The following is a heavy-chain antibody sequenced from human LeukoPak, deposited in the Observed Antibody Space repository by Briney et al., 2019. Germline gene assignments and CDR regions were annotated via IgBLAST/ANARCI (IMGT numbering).Heavy chain of an antibody. J-gene: IGHJ5*02. Sequence: PSETLSLTCTVWDGSISTNDWSWIRQPAGKGLEWIERIYTSGSTNYNPSLKSRVTMSVGTSKNQFSLKLSYVTAANTAAYYSASDYRARAGGWFDPWGQGTLVTVSS. CDR1: DGSISTND. CDR2: IYTSGST. CDR3: ASDYRARAGGWFDP. D-gene: IGHD1-26*01. V-gene: IGHV4-4*07.